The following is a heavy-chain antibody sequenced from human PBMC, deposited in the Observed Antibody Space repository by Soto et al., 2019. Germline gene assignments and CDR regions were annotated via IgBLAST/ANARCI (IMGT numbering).Heavy chain of an antibody. V-gene: IGHV4-39*01. CDR1: GGSISSSSYY. Sequence: SETLSLTCTVSGGSISSSSYYWGWIRQPPGKGLGWIGSSYYSGSTYYNPSLKSRVTISVDTSKNQFSLKLSSATAADTAVYYCARFVTVVVVVAATQHDAFDIWGQGTMVTVSS. J-gene: IGHJ3*02. D-gene: IGHD2-15*01. CDR3: ARFVTVVVVVAATQHDAFDI. CDR2: SYYSGST.